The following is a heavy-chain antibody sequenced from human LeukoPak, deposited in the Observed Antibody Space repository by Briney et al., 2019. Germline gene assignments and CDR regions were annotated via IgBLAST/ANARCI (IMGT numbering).Heavy chain of an antibody. Sequence: PSETLSLTCTVSGGSIRSYYWSWIRQPPGKGLEWIGYIYYSGSTNYNASLKSRVTISIDTSKNQLSLKLSSVTAADTAVYYCARHGDTYYYLDWGQGTLVTVSS. D-gene: IGHD3-10*01. CDR2: IYYSGST. J-gene: IGHJ4*02. CDR3: ARHGDTYYYLD. V-gene: IGHV4-59*08. CDR1: GGSIRSYY.